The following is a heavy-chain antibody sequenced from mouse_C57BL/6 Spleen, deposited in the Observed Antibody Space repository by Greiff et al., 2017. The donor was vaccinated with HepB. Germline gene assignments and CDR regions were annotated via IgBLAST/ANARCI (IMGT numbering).Heavy chain of an antibody. V-gene: IGHV1-74*01. Sequence: VQLQQPGAELVKPGASVKVSCKASGYNFNSYWMHWVKQRPGQGLEWIGRIHHSDSDTNYNQKFKGKATLTVDKSSSTAYMQLSSLTSEDSAVYYCAIDLYYTENFDYWGQGTTLTVSS. CDR1: GYNFNSYW. CDR3: AIDLYYTENFDY. J-gene: IGHJ2*01. CDR2: IHHSDSDT. D-gene: IGHD1-1*01.